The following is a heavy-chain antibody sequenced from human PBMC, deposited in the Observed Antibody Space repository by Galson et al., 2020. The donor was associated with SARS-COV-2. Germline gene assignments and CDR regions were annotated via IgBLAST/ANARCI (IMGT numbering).Heavy chain of an antibody. CDR3: ARILGWELQHDAFDI. CDR1: GFSLSTSGMC. J-gene: IGHJ3*02. V-gene: IGHV2-70*01. CDR2: IDWDDDK. D-gene: IGHD1-26*01. Sequence: SGPTLVKPTQTLTLTCTFSGFSLSTSGMCVSWIRQPPGKALEWLALIDWDDDKYYSTSLKTRLTISKDTSKNQVVLTMTNMDPVDTATYYCARILGWELQHDAFDIWGQGTMVTVSS.